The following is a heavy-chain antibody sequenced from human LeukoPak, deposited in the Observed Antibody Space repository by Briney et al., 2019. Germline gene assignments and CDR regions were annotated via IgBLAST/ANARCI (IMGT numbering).Heavy chain of an antibody. Sequence: PSETLSLTCTVSGGSISSGGYYWSWIRQPPGKGLEWIGYIYHSGSTYYNPPLKSRVTISVDRSKNQFSLKLSSVTAADTAVYYCASIAVAGADAFDIWGQGTMVTVSS. J-gene: IGHJ3*02. CDR1: GGSISSGGYY. V-gene: IGHV4-30-2*01. CDR2: IYHSGST. D-gene: IGHD6-19*01. CDR3: ASIAVAGADAFDI.